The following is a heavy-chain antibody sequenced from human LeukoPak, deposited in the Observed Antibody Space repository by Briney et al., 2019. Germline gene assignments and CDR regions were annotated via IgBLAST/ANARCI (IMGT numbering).Heavy chain of an antibody. CDR1: GGSFSGYY. V-gene: IGHV4-34*01. J-gene: IGHJ4*03. D-gene: IGHD3-16*01. CDR2: INHSGST. CDR3: ASSRRRGMAPPYYFAY. Sequence: PSETLSLTCAVYGGSFSGYYWSWIRQPPGKGLEWIGEINHSGSTNYNPSLKSRVTISVDTSKNQFSLKLSSVTAADTAVYYCASSRRRGMAPPYYFAYWAKGTWSPSPQ.